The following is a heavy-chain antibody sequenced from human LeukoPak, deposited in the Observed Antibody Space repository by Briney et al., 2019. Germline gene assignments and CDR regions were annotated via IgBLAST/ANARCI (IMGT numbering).Heavy chain of an antibody. J-gene: IGHJ4*02. Sequence: GGSLRLSCAASGFTFSSYGMHWVRQAPGKGLEWVAVISYDGSNKYYADSVKGRFTISRDNSKNTLYLLMNSLRAEDTAVYYCAKDRKRGNRIAAAGYFDYWGQGTLVTVSS. D-gene: IGHD6-13*01. CDR2: ISYDGSNK. CDR3: AKDRKRGNRIAAAGYFDY. V-gene: IGHV3-30*18. CDR1: GFTFSSYG.